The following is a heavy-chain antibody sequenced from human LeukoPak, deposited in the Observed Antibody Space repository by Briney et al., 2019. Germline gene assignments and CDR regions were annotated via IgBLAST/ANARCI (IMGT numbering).Heavy chain of an antibody. Sequence: GGSLRLSCEPHGFTFSNYGMHWVRQPPGKRLEWVAFISYGETEKQYADSVKGRFAISRDDSKNTLFLQMNSLRDEDTAIYYCAKVHGWGRQLGYYFDYWGQGTLVTVSS. CDR3: AKVHGWGRQLGYYFDY. CDR2: ISYGETEK. CDR1: GFTFSNYG. D-gene: IGHD2-15*01. V-gene: IGHV3-30*02. J-gene: IGHJ4*02.